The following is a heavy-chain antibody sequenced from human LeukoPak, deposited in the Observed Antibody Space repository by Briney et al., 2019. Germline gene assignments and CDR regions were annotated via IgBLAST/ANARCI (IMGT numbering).Heavy chain of an antibody. V-gene: IGHV3-21*01. CDR1: GFTFSNYS. CDR2: ISGSSSYM. CDR3: GRAFPPLRTSSAGDL. Sequence: KPGGSLRLSCAASGFTFSNYSMNWVRQAPGKGLEWVSSISGSSSYMYYADSMKGRFTISRDNAKNSLYLQMNSLGVEDTAIYYCGRAFPPLRTSSAGDLWGQGILVTVSS. J-gene: IGHJ4*02. D-gene: IGHD3-16*01.